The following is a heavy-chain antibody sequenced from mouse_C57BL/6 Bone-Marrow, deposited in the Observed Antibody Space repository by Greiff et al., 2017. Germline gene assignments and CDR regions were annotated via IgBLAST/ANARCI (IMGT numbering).Heavy chain of an antibody. CDR2: INYDGSST. V-gene: IGHV5-16*01. Sequence: EVKLVESEGGLVQPGSSMKLSCTASGFTFSDYYMAWVRQVPEKGLEWVANINYDGSSTYYLDSLKSRFIISRDNAKNILYLQMSSLKSEDTATYYCARVNYYGSSYYAMDYWGQGTSVTVSS. CDR1: GFTFSDYY. J-gene: IGHJ4*01. CDR3: ARVNYYGSSYYAMDY. D-gene: IGHD1-1*01.